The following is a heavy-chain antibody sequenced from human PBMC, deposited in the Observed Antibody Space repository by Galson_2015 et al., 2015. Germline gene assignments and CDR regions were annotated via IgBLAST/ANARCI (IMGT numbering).Heavy chain of an antibody. Sequence: QSGAEVKKPGESLQISCTGSGSSFTSYWIGWVSQMPGKGLEWMGIIYPGDSDTRYSPSFQGQVTISADKSISTAYLQWSSLKASDTAMYYCARVGPPHGDYGAFDIWGQGTMVTVSS. CDR2: IYPGDSDT. CDR3: ARVGPPHGDYGAFDI. D-gene: IGHD4-17*01. CDR1: GSSFTSYW. J-gene: IGHJ3*02. V-gene: IGHV5-51*01.